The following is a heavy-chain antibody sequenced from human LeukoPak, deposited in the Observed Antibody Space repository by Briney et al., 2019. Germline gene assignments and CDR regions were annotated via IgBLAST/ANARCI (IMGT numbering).Heavy chain of an antibody. CDR3: ARTPLLDY. V-gene: IGHV4-34*01. J-gene: IGHJ4*02. Sequence: SETLSLTCAVYGGSFSGYYWSWIRQPPGKGLEWIGEINHSGSTNYNPSLKSRVTISVDTSKNQFSLKPSSVTAADTAVYYCARTPLLDYWGQGTLVTVSS. CDR1: GGSFSGYY. CDR2: INHSGST.